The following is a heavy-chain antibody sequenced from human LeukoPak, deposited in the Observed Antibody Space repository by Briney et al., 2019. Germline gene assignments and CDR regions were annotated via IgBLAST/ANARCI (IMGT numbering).Heavy chain of an antibody. CDR1: GYTFTSYD. CDR3: ARDPLVAAAALRWYFDL. D-gene: IGHD6-13*01. Sequence: EASVKVSCKASGYTFTSYDINWVRQATGQGLEWMGWMNPNSGNTGYAQKFQGRVTMTRNTSISTAYMELSSLRSEDTAVYYCARDPLVAAAALRWYFDLWGRGTLVTVSS. V-gene: IGHV1-8*01. J-gene: IGHJ2*01. CDR2: MNPNSGNT.